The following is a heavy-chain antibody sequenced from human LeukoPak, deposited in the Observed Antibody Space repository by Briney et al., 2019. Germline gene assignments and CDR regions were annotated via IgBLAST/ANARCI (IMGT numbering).Heavy chain of an antibody. V-gene: IGHV1-8*01. J-gene: IGHJ4*02. CDR1: GYTSTSYD. CDR3: ARWPRFAVAGLDY. D-gene: IGHD6-19*01. CDR2: MNPNSGNA. Sequence: ASVKVSCKASGYTSTSYDINWVRQATGQGLEWMGWMNPNSGNAGYAQKFQGRVTMTRNTSISTAYMELSSLRSEDTAVYYCARWPRFAVAGLDYWGQGTLVTVSS.